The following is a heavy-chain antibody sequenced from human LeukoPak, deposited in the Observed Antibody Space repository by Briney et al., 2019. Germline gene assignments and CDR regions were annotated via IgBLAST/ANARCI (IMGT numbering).Heavy chain of an antibody. CDR2: INWNGGST. D-gene: IGHD6-13*01. CDR1: GFTFDDYG. V-gene: IGHV3-20*01. CDR3: ARGIAAAVYNWFDP. J-gene: IGHJ5*02. Sequence: GGSLRLSCAASGFTFDDYGMSWVRQAPGKGLEWVSGINWNGGSTGYADSVKGRFIISRDNAKNSLYLQMNSLRAEDTALYHCARGIAAAVYNWFDPWGQGTLVTVSS.